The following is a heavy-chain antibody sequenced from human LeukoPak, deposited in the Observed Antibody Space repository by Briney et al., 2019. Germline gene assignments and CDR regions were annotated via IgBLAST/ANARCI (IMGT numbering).Heavy chain of an antibody. J-gene: IGHJ4*02. Sequence: PGGSLRLSCAASGFTFSNYWMHWVRQAPGKGLVWVSRIKSDGSRTDYADSVKGRFTISRDNAKNTLYLQMNSLRAEDTAVYYCALKSSSWGPWDYWGQGTLVTVSS. V-gene: IGHV3-74*01. D-gene: IGHD6-13*01. CDR1: GFTFSNYW. CDR3: ALKSSSWGPWDY. CDR2: IKSDGSRT.